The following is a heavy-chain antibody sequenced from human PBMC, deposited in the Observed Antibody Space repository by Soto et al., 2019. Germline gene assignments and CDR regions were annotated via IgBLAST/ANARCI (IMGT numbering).Heavy chain of an antibody. Sequence: SETLSLTCTVSGGSISSGGYYWSWIRHHPGKGLEWIGYIYYSGSTNYNPSLKSRVTISVDTSKNQFSLKLSSVTAADTAVYYCARAKWFGEYRYYFDYWGQGTLVTVSS. CDR2: IYYSGST. CDR1: GGSISSGGYY. V-gene: IGHV4-61*08. D-gene: IGHD3-10*01. CDR3: ARAKWFGEYRYYFDY. J-gene: IGHJ4*02.